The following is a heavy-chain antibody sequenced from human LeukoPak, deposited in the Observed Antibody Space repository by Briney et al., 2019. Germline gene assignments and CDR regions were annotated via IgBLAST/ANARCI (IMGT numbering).Heavy chain of an antibody. J-gene: IGHJ4*02. Sequence: GGSLRLSCAASGFTFSDYWMHWVRQAPGKGLVWVSRVNRDRSSTSYADSVKGRFTISRDNAKNTLSLQMNSLRAEDTAVYYCARDRSISAAGDTYWGQGTLVTVSS. CDR3: ARDRSISAAGDTY. D-gene: IGHD6-13*01. CDR1: GFTFSDYW. CDR2: VNRDRSST. V-gene: IGHV3-74*01.